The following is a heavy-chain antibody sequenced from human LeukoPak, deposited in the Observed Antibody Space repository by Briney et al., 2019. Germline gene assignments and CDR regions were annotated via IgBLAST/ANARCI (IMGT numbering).Heavy chain of an antibody. Sequence: SETLSLTCTVSGGSISSYYWSWIRQPPGKGLEWIGYIYYSGSTNYNPSLKSRVTISVDTSKNQFSLKLSSVTAADTAVYYCARVDPNMIPLAPNWFDPWGQGTLVTVSS. CDR1: GGSISSYY. J-gene: IGHJ5*02. CDR2: IYYSGST. CDR3: ARVDPNMIPLAPNWFDP. V-gene: IGHV4-59*01. D-gene: IGHD3-22*01.